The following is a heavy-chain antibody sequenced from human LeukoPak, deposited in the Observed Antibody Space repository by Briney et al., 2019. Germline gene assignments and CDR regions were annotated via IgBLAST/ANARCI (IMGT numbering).Heavy chain of an antibody. J-gene: IGHJ3*02. D-gene: IGHD3-3*01. CDR2: IYYSGST. V-gene: IGHV4-59*08. CDR1: GGSNSSYY. CDR3: ARLANYDFWRGPYPHDAFDI. Sequence: PSETLSLTCTVSGGSNSSYYWSWIRQPPGKGLEWIGYIYYSGSTNYNPSLKSRVTISVDTSKNQFSLKVTSVTAADTAVFYCARLANYDFWRGPYPHDAFDIWGQGTMVTVSS.